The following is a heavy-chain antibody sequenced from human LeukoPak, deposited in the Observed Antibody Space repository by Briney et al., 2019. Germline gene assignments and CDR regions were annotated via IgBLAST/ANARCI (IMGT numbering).Heavy chain of an antibody. CDR3: ARYSPGRPLDY. V-gene: IGHV5-51*01. CDR1: GYSFTTYW. D-gene: IGHD2-21*01. CDR2: VYPVDSDT. Sequence: GESLKISCQGSGYSFTTYWIAWVRQMPGEGLEWMGIVYPVDSDTRYSPSFQGQVTISADKSISTAYLQWSSLKVSDTATYYCARYSPGRPLDYWGQGTLVTVSS. J-gene: IGHJ4*02.